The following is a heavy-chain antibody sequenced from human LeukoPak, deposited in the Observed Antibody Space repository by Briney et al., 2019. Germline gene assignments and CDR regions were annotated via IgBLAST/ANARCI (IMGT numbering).Heavy chain of an antibody. D-gene: IGHD3/OR15-3a*01. J-gene: IGHJ4*02. V-gene: IGHV4-39*01. CDR3: ARQTGSGLFILP. Sequence: SETLSLTCTVSGVSISSSNSYWGWIRQPPGKGLEWIGSIYYSGNTYYNASLKSQVSISIDTSENQFSLRLTSVTAADTAVYYCARQTGSGLFILPGGQGTLVTVSS. CDR2: IYYSGNT. CDR1: GVSISSSNSY.